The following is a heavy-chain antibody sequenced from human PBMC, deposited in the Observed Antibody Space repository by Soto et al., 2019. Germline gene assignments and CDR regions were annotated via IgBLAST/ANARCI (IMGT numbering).Heavy chain of an antibody. J-gene: IGHJ4*02. CDR2: IIPIFGTA. Sequence: SVKVSCKASGYTFTCCSLHWLQQAPGQGLEWMGGIIPIFGTANYAQKFQGRVTITADESTSTAYMELSSLRSEDTAVYYCARDRGYYDSSGYPIFDYWGQGTLVTVSS. CDR1: GYTFTCCS. D-gene: IGHD3-22*01. CDR3: ARDRGYYDSSGYPIFDY. V-gene: IGHV1-69*13.